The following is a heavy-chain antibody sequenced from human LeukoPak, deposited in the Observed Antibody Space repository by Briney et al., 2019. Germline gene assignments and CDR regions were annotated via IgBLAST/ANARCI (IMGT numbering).Heavy chain of an antibody. CDR2: INARGDT. J-gene: IGHJ5*02. Sequence: SEILSLTCAVYGWSFNDYYWNWIRQPPGKGLEWIGEINARGDTNFNPSLKSRVTISVDTSKSQFSLRLTSMIAADTAVYYCARGQVPAARGYNWFDPWGQGTLVTVSS. D-gene: IGHD2-2*01. CDR1: GWSFNDYY. CDR3: ARGQVPAARGYNWFDP. V-gene: IGHV4-34*01.